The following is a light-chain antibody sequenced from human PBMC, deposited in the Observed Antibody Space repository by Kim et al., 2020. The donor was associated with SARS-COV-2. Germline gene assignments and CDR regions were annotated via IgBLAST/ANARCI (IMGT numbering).Light chain of an antibody. CDR3: QQYGSAPAT. CDR1: QSVSSRS. CDR2: DTS. Sequence: PGQRATLAGRASQSVSSRSLAGYQQKPGQGPRLLIYDTSSRATGIPDRFSGSGSGTDFTLTISRLEPEDFAVFYCQQYGSAPATFGQGTRLEIK. J-gene: IGKJ5*01. V-gene: IGKV3-20*01.